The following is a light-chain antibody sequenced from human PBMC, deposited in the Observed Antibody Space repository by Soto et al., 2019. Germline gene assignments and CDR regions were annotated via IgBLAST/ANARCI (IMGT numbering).Light chain of an antibody. CDR2: GAS. J-gene: IGKJ1*01. CDR3: QQYNNWPRT. CDR1: QSVSSN. V-gene: IGKV3-15*01. Sequence: EIVRTQSPATLSVSPGERATLSCRASQSVSSNLAWYQQKPGQTHRLLIYGASTRATGIPARFSGSGSGTEFTLTISSLQSEDFAVYYCQQYNNWPRTFGQGTKVDIK.